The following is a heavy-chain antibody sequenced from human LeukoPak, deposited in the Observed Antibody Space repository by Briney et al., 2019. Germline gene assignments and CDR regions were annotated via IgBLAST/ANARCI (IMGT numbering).Heavy chain of an antibody. V-gene: IGHV1-69*05. CDR2: IIPIFGTA. CDR3: VREVTRRFQNYYMDV. CDR1: GGTFSSYA. J-gene: IGHJ6*03. D-gene: IGHD4-11*01. Sequence: ASVKVSCKASGGTFSSYAISWVRQAPGQGLEWMGRIIPIFGTANYAQKFQGRVTITTDESTSTAYMELSSLRSEDTAVYYCVREVTRRFQNYYMDVWGKGTTVTVSS.